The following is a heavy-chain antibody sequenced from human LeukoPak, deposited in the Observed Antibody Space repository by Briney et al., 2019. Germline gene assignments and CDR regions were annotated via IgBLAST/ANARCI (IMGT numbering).Heavy chain of an antibody. V-gene: IGHV4-38-2*02. D-gene: IGHD2-15*01. CDR1: GYSISSGYY. CDR2: IYHSGST. Sequence: SETLSLTCTVSGYSISSGYYWVWLRQSPGKGLEWIASIYHSGSTYYNPSLNSPVTISVDTSKNQFSLKLTSVTAADTAVYYCAREGGGHCRGGSCYFDYWGQGTLVTVSS. J-gene: IGHJ4*02. CDR3: AREGGGHCRGGSCYFDY.